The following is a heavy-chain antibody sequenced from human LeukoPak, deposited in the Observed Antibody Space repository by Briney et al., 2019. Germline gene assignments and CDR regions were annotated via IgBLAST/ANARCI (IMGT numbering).Heavy chain of an antibody. Sequence: GGSLRLSCAASGFTFSSYAMSWVRQAPGKGLEWVSAISGSGGSTYYADSVKGRFTISRDNSKTTLYLQMNSLRAEDTAVYYCAKGSYDYGVAYWGQGTLVTVSS. J-gene: IGHJ4*02. CDR1: GFTFSSYA. CDR3: AKGSYDYGVAY. CDR2: ISGSGGST. V-gene: IGHV3-23*01. D-gene: IGHD4-17*01.